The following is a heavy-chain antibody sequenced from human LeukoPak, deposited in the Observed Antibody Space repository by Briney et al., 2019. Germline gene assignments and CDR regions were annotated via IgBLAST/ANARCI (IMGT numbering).Heavy chain of an antibody. D-gene: IGHD4-17*01. V-gene: IGHV3-7*01. CDR3: AREAPTVTRDFDY. CDR1: GFSFTTYW. CDR2: INQDGTEK. J-gene: IGHJ4*02. Sequence: GGSLRLSCAASGFSFTTYWMSWVRQAPGKGLEWVANINQDGTEKYYVDSVKRRFTISRDNAKNSLYLQMNSLRAEDTAVYYCAREAPTVTRDFDYWGQGTLVTVSS.